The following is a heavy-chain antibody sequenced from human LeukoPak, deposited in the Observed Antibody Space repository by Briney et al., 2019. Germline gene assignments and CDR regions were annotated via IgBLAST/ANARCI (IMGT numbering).Heavy chain of an antibody. Sequence: GGSLRLSCAASGFSFRTHWMSWVRPAPGKGLEWVANINQDGRKKFYVDSVEGRFTISRDDAKTSLFLQMNSLRVEDTAVYYCAKWIGRDSWGQGTLVTVSS. CDR2: INQDGRKK. CDR3: AKWIGRDS. D-gene: IGHD5-12*01. J-gene: IGHJ4*02. CDR1: GFSFRTHW. V-gene: IGHV3-7*02.